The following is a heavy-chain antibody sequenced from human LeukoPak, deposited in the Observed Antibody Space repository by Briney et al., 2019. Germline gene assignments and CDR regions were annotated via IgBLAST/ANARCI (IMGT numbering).Heavy chain of an antibody. Sequence: GASVKVSCKASGYTFTSYGISWVRQAPGQGLDWMGWISAYNGNTNYAQKLQGRVTMTTDTSQSTAYMELRSLGSDDTAVYYCARVRPTTYSSGYYYVDYWGQGTLVTVSS. D-gene: IGHD3-22*01. V-gene: IGHV1-18*01. CDR2: ISAYNGNT. J-gene: IGHJ4*02. CDR3: ARVRPTTYSSGYYYVDY. CDR1: GYTFTSYG.